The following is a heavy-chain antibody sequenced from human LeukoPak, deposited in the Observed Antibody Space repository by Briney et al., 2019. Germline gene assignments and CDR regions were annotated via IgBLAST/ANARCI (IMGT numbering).Heavy chain of an antibody. D-gene: IGHD4-17*01. J-gene: IGHJ4*02. V-gene: IGHV3-23*01. CDR3: AKDLTSYDYGDYGGSDY. CDR2: IRGSARST. CDR1: GFTFSSYA. Sequence: GGSLRLSCAASGFTFSSYAMSWVRQAPGKGLEWVSAIRGSARSTFYADSVKGRFTISRDNSKYMVYLHMNSLRAEDTAIYYCAKDLTSYDYGDYGGSDYWGQGTLVTVSS.